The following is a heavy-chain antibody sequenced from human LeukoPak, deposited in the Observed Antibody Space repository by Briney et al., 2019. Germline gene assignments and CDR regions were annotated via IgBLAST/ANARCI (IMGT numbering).Heavy chain of an antibody. CDR3: ASHWLAAHDY. CDR2: IYYSGST. J-gene: IGHJ4*02. Sequence: PSETLSLTCTVSGGSISSSSYYWGWIRQPPGKGLEWIGSIYYSGSTYYNPSLKSRVTISVDTSKNQFSLKLSSVTAADTAVYYCASHWLAAHDYWGQGTLVTVSS. D-gene: IGHD6-6*01. V-gene: IGHV4-39*01. CDR1: GGSISSSSYY.